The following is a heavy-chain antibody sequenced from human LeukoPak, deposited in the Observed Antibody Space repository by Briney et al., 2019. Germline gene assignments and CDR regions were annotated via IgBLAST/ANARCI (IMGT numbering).Heavy chain of an antibody. J-gene: IGHJ5*02. CDR2: IYHSGST. V-gene: IGHV4-30-4*01. CDR3: ARGLRNYDFWSGYSNWFDP. CDR1: GGSISSVDYY. Sequence: PSQTLSLTCTVSGGSISSVDYYWSWIRQPPGKGLEWIGYIYHSGSTYYNPSLKSRVTISVDRSKNQFSLKLSSVTAADTAVYYCARGLRNYDFWSGYSNWFDPWGQGTLVTVSS. D-gene: IGHD3-3*01.